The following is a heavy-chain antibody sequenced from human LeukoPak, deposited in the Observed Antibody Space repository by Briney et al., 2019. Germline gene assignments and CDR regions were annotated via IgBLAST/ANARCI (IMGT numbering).Heavy chain of an antibody. CDR1: GGSISSYY. CDR3: ARGDLGVWFGELLSSPPFDP. J-gene: IGHJ5*02. CDR2: IYYSGST. Sequence: SETLSLTCTVSGGSISSYYWSWIRQPPGKGLEWIGYIYYSGSTNYNPSLKSRVTISVDTSKNQFSLKLSSVTAADTVVYYCARGDLGVWFGELLSSPPFDPWGQGTLVTVSS. D-gene: IGHD3-10*01. V-gene: IGHV4-59*01.